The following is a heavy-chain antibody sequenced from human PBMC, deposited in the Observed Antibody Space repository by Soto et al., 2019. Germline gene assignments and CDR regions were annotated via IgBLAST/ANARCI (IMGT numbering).Heavy chain of an antibody. D-gene: IGHD3-10*01. Sequence: GGSLRLSCAASGFTFSSYGMSWVRQAPGKTLEWVSSISSGSSTYYAASVKGRFTISRGNSKNTLYLQMNSLRAEDTAIYYCAKHTNNYGPGSYIHYVDYWGQGTLVTVSS. CDR2: ISSGSST. CDR1: GFTFSSYG. V-gene: IGHV3-23*01. J-gene: IGHJ4*02. CDR3: AKHTNNYGPGSYIHYVDY.